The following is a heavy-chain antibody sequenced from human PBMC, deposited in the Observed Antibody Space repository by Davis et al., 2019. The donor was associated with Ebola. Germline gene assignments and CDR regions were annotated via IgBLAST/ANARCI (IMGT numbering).Heavy chain of an antibody. J-gene: IGHJ4*02. CDR3: GRDVSGSYNY. Sequence: GESLKTSCAASGFTLSRYWMAWVRQAPGKGLEWVANLNQDGGQKYYVDSVKGRFTISRDNAKNSLYLQMDSLRAEDTAMYYCGRDVSGSYNYWGQGTLVTVSS. CDR1: GFTLSRYW. V-gene: IGHV3-7*01. D-gene: IGHD1-26*01. CDR2: LNQDGGQK.